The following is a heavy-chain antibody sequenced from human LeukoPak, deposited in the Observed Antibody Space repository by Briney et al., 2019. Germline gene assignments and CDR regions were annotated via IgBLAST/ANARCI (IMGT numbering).Heavy chain of an antibody. CDR1: GFTFSKYA. D-gene: IGHD4-23*01. CDR3: ARVGGNDAFDI. Sequence: PGGSLRLSCAASGFTFSKYALHWVRRAPGKGLEYVSAISANGGSTYYANFVKGRFTISRDNSRNTLYLQMGNLRADDMAIYYCARVGGNDAFDIWGQGTMVTVSS. CDR2: ISANGGST. V-gene: IGHV3-64*01. J-gene: IGHJ3*02.